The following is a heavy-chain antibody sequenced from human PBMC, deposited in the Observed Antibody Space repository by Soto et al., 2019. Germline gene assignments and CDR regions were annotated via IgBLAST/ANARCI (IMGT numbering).Heavy chain of an antibody. CDR1: GYTFTNYH. Sequence: QVQVVQSGAEVKKPGASVKVSCKTSGYTFTNYHVHWVRQAPGQGLEWMGAINPNGGSTTYAQHLQGRATMTSDSSTSTVYMEMGSLRSDDSAVYYCALPKNTLGWYNFWGQGTLVTVS. V-gene: IGHV1-46*01. CDR2: INPNGGST. CDR3: ALPKNTLGWYNF. D-gene: IGHD6-19*01. J-gene: IGHJ4*02.